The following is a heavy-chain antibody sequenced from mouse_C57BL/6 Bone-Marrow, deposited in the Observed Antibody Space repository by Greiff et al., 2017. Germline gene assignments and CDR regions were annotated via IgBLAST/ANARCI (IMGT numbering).Heavy chain of an antibody. CDR2: ISYDGSN. CDR1: GYSITSGYY. Sequence: EVKLVESGPGLVKPSQSLSLTCSVTGYSITSGYYWNWIRQFPGNKLEWMGYISYDGSNNYNPSLKNRISITRDTSKNQFFLKLNSVTTEDTATYYCARDQEGAWFAYWGQGTLVTVSA. J-gene: IGHJ3*01. CDR3: ARDQEGAWFAY. V-gene: IGHV3-6*01. D-gene: IGHD3-2*02.